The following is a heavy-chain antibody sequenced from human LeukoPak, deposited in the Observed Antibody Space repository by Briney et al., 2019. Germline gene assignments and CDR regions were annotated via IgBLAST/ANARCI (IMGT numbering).Heavy chain of an antibody. CDR1: GGSISSYY. D-gene: IGHD3-9*01. CDR3: ARARYVNSFYAFDI. V-gene: IGHV4-59*01. Sequence: SETLSLTCTVSGGSISSYYWSWIRLPPGKGLEWIGYLSKSGNTHSSPSLKSRVTIFGDTSKNQFFLKLSSVTAADTAVYYCARARYVNSFYAFDIWGQGTLVTVSS. J-gene: IGHJ3*02. CDR2: LSKSGNT.